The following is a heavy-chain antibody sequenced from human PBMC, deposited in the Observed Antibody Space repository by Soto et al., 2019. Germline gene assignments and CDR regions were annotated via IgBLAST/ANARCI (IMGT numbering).Heavy chain of an antibody. CDR1: GYSFTSYW. CDR3: ARLPYYDSSGYRYYYYGMDV. Sequence: GESLKISCKGSGYSFTSYWIGWVRQMPGKGLEWMRIIYPGDSDTRYSPSFQGQVTISADKSISTAYLQWSSLKASDTAMYYCARLPYYDSSGYRYYYYGMDVWGQGTTVTVSS. V-gene: IGHV5-51*01. J-gene: IGHJ6*02. CDR2: IYPGDSDT. D-gene: IGHD3-22*01.